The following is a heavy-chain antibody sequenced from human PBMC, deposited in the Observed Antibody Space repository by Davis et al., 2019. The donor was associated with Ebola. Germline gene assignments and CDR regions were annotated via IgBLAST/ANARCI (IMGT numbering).Heavy chain of an antibody. Sequence: GGSLRLSCAASGFTFSDYYMSWVRQAPGKGLEWVANIKQDGSEKYYADSVKGRFTISRDNSKNTLYLQMNSLRAEDTAVYYCAKGDRMDVWGKGTTVTVSS. J-gene: IGHJ6*04. CDR3: AKGDRMDV. V-gene: IGHV3-7*01. CDR2: IKQDGSEK. CDR1: GFTFSDYY.